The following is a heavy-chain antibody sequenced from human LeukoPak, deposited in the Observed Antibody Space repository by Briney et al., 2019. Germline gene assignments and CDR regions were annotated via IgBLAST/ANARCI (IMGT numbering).Heavy chain of an antibody. CDR3: ARDTLWIHSAGYYFDY. Sequence: SVKVSCKASGGTFSSYAISWVRQAPGQGLEWMGRIIPIFGTANYAQKFQGRVTITTDESTSTAYMELSSLRSEDTAAYYCARDTLWIHSAGYYFDYWGQGTLVTVSS. J-gene: IGHJ4*02. CDR2: IIPIFGTA. CDR1: GGTFSSYA. V-gene: IGHV1-69*05. D-gene: IGHD5-18*01.